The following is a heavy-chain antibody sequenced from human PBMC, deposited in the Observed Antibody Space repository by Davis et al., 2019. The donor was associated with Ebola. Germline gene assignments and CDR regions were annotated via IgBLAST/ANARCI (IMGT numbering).Heavy chain of an antibody. CDR2: MNPNSGNT. V-gene: IGHV1-8*01. Sequence: ASVKVSCKASGYTFTGYDINWVRQATGQGLEWMGWMNPNSGNTGYAQKFQGRVTMTRENSMSTAYMELRSLRSEDTAAYFCARGGVAYSDLDYWGQGTLVAVSS. J-gene: IGHJ4*02. CDR1: GYTFTGYD. CDR3: ARGGVAYSDLDY. D-gene: IGHD2-21*01.